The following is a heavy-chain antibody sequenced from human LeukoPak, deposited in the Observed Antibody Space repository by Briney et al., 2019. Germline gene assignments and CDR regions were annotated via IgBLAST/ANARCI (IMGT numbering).Heavy chain of an antibody. J-gene: IGHJ4*02. D-gene: IGHD1-26*01. CDR2: IYISGST. CDR1: GGSISRYF. CDR3: ARGDLWDFDY. Sequence: SETLSLTCTVSGGSISRYFWSWIRQPAGKGLEWIGRIYISGSTYYNPSLKSRVTMSLDTSKNQFSLKLSSVTAADTAVYYCARGDLWDFDYWGEGTLVTVSA. V-gene: IGHV4-4*07.